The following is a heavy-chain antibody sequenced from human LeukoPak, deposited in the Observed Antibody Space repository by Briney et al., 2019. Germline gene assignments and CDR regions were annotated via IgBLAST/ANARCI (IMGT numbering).Heavy chain of an antibody. CDR1: GFTFSNAW. V-gene: IGHV3-15*01. Sequence: GVSLRLSCAASGFTFSNAWMSWVRQAPGKGLEWVGRIKSKTDGGTTDYAAPVKGRFTISRDDSKNTLYLQMNSLKAEDTAVYYCTTGPVTRSSYNWKNDYWGQGTLVTVSS. J-gene: IGHJ4*02. CDR2: IKSKTDGGTT. CDR3: TTGPVTRSSYNWKNDY. D-gene: IGHD1-20*01.